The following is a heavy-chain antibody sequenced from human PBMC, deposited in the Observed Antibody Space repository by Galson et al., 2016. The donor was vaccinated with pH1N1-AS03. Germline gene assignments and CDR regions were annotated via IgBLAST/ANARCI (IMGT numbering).Heavy chain of an antibody. Sequence: SVKVSCKASGYTFTNNGISWVPQAPGQGLEWMGWINTYNGHTNYAQKFQGRITITTDTSTSTVYMELVSLRSEDTAVYYCARRYYFDYWGQGTLVTVSS. CDR2: INTYNGHT. CDR1: GYTFTNNG. J-gene: IGHJ4*02. V-gene: IGHV1-18*01. D-gene: IGHD3-16*02. CDR3: ARRYYFDY.